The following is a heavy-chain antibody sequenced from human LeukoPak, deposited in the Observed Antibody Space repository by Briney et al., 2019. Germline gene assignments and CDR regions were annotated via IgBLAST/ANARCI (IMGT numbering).Heavy chain of an antibody. V-gene: IGHV4-59*01. J-gene: IGHJ4*02. D-gene: IGHD6-19*01. CDR1: GGSISSYY. CDR2: IYYSGST. CDR3: ARGYSSGWSPNYYFDY. Sequence: SETLSLTCAVSGGSISSYYWSWIRQPPGKGLEWIGYIYYSGSTNYNPSLKSRVTISVDTSKNQFSLKLSSVTAADTAVYYCARGYSSGWSPNYYFDYWGQGTLVTVSS.